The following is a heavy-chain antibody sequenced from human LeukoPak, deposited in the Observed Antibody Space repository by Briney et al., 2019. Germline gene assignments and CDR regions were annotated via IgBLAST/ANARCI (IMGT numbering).Heavy chain of an antibody. CDR3: TTEGGDTAMAIQEGY. CDR2: IKSKTDGGTT. CDR1: GFTFSNAW. V-gene: IGHV3-15*01. D-gene: IGHD5-18*01. Sequence: GGSLRLSCAASGFTFSNAWMSWVRQAPGKGLEWVGRIKSKTDGGTTDYAAPVKGKFTISRDDSKNTLYLQMNSLKTEDTAVYYCTTEGGDTAMAIQEGYWGQGTLVTVSS. J-gene: IGHJ4*02.